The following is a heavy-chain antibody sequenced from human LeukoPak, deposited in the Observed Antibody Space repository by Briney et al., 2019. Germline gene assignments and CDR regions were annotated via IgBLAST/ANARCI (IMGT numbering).Heavy chain of an antibody. V-gene: IGHV3-23*01. Sequence: GGSLRLSCAASGFTFSSYAMSWVRQAPGKGLEWVSAISGSGGSTYYADSVKGRFTISRDNSKNTLYLQMNSLRAEDTAVYYCAKTHPIVVVPAAIVDYWGQGTLVTVSS. CDR2: ISGSGGST. CDR1: GFTFSSYA. J-gene: IGHJ4*02. D-gene: IGHD2-2*01. CDR3: AKTHPIVVVPAAIVDY.